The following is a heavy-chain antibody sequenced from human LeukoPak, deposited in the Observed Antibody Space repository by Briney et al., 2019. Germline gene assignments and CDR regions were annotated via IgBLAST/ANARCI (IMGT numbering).Heavy chain of an antibody. Sequence: SETLSLTCTVPGGSTSSSYWSWFRQPPGEGLEWFGYIYYSVSTNYNPSLKSRVTISVDTSKNQFSLKLSSVTAADTAVYYCARGSGWYSPFDYWGQGTLVTVSS. CDR1: GGSTSSSY. D-gene: IGHD6-19*01. CDR2: IYYSVST. V-gene: IGHV4-59*01. J-gene: IGHJ4*02. CDR3: ARGSGWYSPFDY.